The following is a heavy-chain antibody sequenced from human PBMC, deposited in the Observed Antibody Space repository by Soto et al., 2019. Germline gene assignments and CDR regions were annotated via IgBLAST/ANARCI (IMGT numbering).Heavy chain of an antibody. J-gene: IGHJ6*02. CDR2: ISGRGGST. V-gene: IGHV3-23*01. CDR3: AKDLCSGGSCYGDYYYYYGMDV. D-gene: IGHD2-15*01. CDR1: RFTVSSYA. Sequence: LGLSCAASRFTVSSYAMSWVRRAPGQGLDWVSAISGRGGSTYYADSVKGRFTISRDNSKNTLYLQMNSLRAEDTAVYYCAKDLCSGGSCYGDYYYYYGMDVWGQGTTVTVSS.